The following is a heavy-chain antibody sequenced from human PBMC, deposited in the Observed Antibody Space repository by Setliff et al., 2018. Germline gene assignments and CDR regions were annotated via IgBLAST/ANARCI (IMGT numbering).Heavy chain of an antibody. CDR1: GGTFSSYD. CDR3: AISTIFGVVSPTPDAFDI. D-gene: IGHD3-3*01. J-gene: IGHJ3*02. Sequence: GASVKVSCKASGGTFSSYDISWVRQAPGQGLEWMGRIIPIFGTANYAQKFQGRVTITADKPTSTAYMELSRLRSEDTAVYYCAISTIFGVVSPTPDAFDIWGQGTMVTVSS. CDR2: IIPIFGTA. V-gene: IGHV1-69*06.